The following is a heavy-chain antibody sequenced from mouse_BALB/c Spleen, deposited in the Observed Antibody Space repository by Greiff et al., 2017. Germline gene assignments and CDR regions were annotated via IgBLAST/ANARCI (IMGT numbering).Heavy chain of an antibody. CDR2: INPSSGYT. Sequence: QVQLKESAAELARPGASVKMSCKASGYTFTSYTMHWVKQRPGQGLEWIGYINPSSGYTEYNQKFKDKTTLTADKSSSTAYMQLSSLTSEDSAVYYCARSRFAYWGQGTLVTVSA. J-gene: IGHJ3*01. V-gene: IGHV1-4*02. CDR3: ARSRFAY. CDR1: GYTFTSYT.